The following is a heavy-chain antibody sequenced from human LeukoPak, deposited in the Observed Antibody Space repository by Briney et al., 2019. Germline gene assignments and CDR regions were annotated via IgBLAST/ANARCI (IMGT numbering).Heavy chain of an antibody. V-gene: IGHV3-21*01. D-gene: IGHD3-22*01. CDR2: ISSSSSYI. Sequence: PGGSLRLSCAASGFTFSSYSMNWVRQAPGKGLEWVSSISSSSSYIYHADSVKGRFTISRDNAKNSLYLQMNSLRAEDTAVYYCARVSSGYSHDYWGQGTLVTVSS. CDR1: GFTFSSYS. J-gene: IGHJ4*02. CDR3: ARVSSGYSHDY.